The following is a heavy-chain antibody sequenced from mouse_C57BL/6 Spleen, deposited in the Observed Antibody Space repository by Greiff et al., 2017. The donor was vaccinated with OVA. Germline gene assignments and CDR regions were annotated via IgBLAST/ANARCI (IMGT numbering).Heavy chain of an antibody. Sequence: EVKLVESGGGLVKPGGSLKLSCAASGFTFSSYAMSWVRQTPEKRLAWVATISDGGSYTYYPDNVKGRFTISRDNAKNNLYQQMSHLKSEDTAMYYCARDLRNYVCAYWGQGTLVTVSA. CDR1: GFTFSSYA. D-gene: IGHD2-1*01. V-gene: IGHV5-4*01. J-gene: IGHJ3*01. CDR3: ARDLRNYVCAY. CDR2: ISDGGSYT.